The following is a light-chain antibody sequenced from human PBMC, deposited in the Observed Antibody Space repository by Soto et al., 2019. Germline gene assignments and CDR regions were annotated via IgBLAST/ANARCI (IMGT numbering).Light chain of an antibody. CDR1: QTISSW. Sequence: DIQMTQSPSTLSGSVGDRVTITCRASQTISSWLAWYQQKPGKAPKLLIYKASTLKSGVPSRFSGSGSGTEFNLTISSLQPDDCATYYCQHYNSYSDAFGEGTNVELK. CDR3: QHYNSYSDA. V-gene: IGKV1-5*03. CDR2: KAS. J-gene: IGKJ1*01.